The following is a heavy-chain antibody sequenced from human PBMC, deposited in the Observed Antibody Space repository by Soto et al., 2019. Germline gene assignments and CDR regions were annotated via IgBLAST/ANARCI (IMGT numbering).Heavy chain of an antibody. CDR1: GFSFSSYA. Sequence: DVQLLESGGGLVQPGGSLRLSCAASGFSFSSYAMVWVRQAPGKGLEWVAVISARGGSSYFADSVKGRFTLSRDNSKNVLFVEMNSLRAEDTAIYFCAKGSIEYSASVDNWGQGTLVVVSS. CDR3: AKGSIEYSASVDN. V-gene: IGHV3-23*01. J-gene: IGHJ4*02. CDR2: ISARGGSS. D-gene: IGHD5-12*01.